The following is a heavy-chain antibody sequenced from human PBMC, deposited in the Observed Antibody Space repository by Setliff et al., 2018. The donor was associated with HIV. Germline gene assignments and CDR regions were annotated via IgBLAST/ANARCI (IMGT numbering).Heavy chain of an antibody. CDR3: ATEGAGGSYQRASALDV. CDR2: MMTIFSTT. J-gene: IGHJ3*01. D-gene: IGHD1-26*01. V-gene: IGHV1-69*05. Sequence: SVKVSCKSSAGSFNIFAINWVRQAPGQGLEWMGGMMTIFSTTNYARKFQGRVAITTDESTGTAYMELSNLRSEDTAVYYCATEGAGGSYQRASALDVWGQGTMVTVSS. CDR1: AGSFNIFA.